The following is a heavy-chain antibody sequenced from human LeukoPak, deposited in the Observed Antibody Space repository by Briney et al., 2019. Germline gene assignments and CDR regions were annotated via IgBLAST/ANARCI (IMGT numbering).Heavy chain of an antibody. CDR2: ISSSSSYI. CDR1: GFTFSSYS. V-gene: IGHV3-21*01. D-gene: IGHD6-13*01. CDR3: AVAAAGTYDY. Sequence: GGSLRLSCAASGFTFSSYSMNWVRQAPGKGLEWVSSISSSSSYIYYADSVKGRFTISRDNAKNSLYLQMNSLRAEDTAVYYCAVAAAGTYDYWGQGTLVTVAS. J-gene: IGHJ4*02.